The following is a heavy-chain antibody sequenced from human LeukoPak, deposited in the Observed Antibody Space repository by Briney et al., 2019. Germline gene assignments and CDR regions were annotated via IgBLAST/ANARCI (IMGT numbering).Heavy chain of an antibody. V-gene: IGHV3-33*01. CDR2: IWYDGSNK. J-gene: IGHJ4*02. Sequence: SGGSLRLSCAASGFTFSSYGMHWVRQAPGKGLEWVAVIWYDGSNKYYADSVKGRFTISRDNSKNTLYLQMNSLRAEDTAVYYCARAPYDSSGYYFFDYWGQGTLVTVSS. CDR1: GFTFSSYG. D-gene: IGHD3-22*01. CDR3: ARAPYDSSGYYFFDY.